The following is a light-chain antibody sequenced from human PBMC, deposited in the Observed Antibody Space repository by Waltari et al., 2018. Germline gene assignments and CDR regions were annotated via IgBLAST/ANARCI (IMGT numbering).Light chain of an antibody. V-gene: IGLV2-23*01. J-gene: IGLJ3*02. CDR3: CSYAGSYTWV. CDR2: DDN. Sequence: QAALTQPASVSGSPGQSITISCTGTSRDAGNYNLSSWYQQYPGKAPKVMIYDDNRRPSGVSDRFSGSKSGNTASLTISGVQAEDEADYYCCSYAGSYTWVFGGGTKLTVL. CDR1: SRDAGNYNL.